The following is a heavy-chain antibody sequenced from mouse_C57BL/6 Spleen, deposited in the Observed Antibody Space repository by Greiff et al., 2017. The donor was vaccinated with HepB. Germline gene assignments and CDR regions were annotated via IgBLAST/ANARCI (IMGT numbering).Heavy chain of an antibody. CDR3: AREGGLRPYFDV. J-gene: IGHJ1*03. CDR2: IHPNSGST. Sequence: VQLQQPGAELVKPGASVKLSCKASGYTFTSYWMHWVKQRPGQGLEWIGMIHPNSGSTNYNEKFKSKATLTVDKSSSTAYMQLSSLTSEDSAVYYCAREGGLRPYFDVWGTGPTVTVSS. CDR1: GYTFTSYW. D-gene: IGHD2-4*01. V-gene: IGHV1-64*01.